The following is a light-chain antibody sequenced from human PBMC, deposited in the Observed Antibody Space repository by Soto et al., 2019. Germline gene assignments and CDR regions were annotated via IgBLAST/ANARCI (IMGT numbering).Light chain of an antibody. Sequence: IQLTQSPTTLPASVGDRVTLTCRASESTSNWLARYQQRPGSAPKLLIYHASILETAVPSRFSGNGSGTEFTLTISRLQPGDFATYYCQQYRTYSFGQGSRVEIK. V-gene: IGKV1-5*01. CDR3: QQYRTYS. CDR1: ESTSNW. CDR2: HAS. J-gene: IGKJ1*01.